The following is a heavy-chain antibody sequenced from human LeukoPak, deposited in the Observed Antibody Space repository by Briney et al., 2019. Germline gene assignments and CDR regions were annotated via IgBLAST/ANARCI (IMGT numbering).Heavy chain of an antibody. CDR1: GGSISSYY. D-gene: IGHD3-22*01. Sequence: SETLSLTCTVSGGSISSYYWSWIRQPPGKGLEWIGYSSYSGNTNYNPSLESRVTISVDTSKNQFSLRLSSVTAADTAVYFCARASFDYYDSSDYYWNYYFDCWGQGTLVTVSS. CDR2: SSYSGNT. V-gene: IGHV4-59*01. CDR3: ARASFDYYDSSDYYWNYYFDC. J-gene: IGHJ4*02.